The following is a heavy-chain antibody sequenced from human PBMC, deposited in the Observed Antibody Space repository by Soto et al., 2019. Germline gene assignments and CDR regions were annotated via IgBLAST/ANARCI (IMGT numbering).Heavy chain of an antibody. CDR3: AKCEYSNYYYYYMDV. CDR1: GFTFSSYA. D-gene: IGHD4-4*01. CDR2: ISGSGGST. Sequence: XXSLRLCFAASGFTFSSYAMRWVLQAPGKGLEWVSAISGSGGSTYYADSVKGRFTISRDNSKNTLYLQMNSLRAEDTAVYYCAKCEYSNYYYYYMDVWGKGTTVTVSS. V-gene: IGHV3-23*01. J-gene: IGHJ6*03.